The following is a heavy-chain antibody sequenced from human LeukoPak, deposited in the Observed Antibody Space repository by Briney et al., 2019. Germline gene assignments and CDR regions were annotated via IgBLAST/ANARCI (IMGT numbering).Heavy chain of an antibody. V-gene: IGHV3-30*19. D-gene: IGHD4-17*01. CDR2: ISYDGSNK. CDR3: ATQYGDSDY. CDR1: GFTFSSYG. J-gene: IGHJ4*02. Sequence: GGSLRLSCAVSGFTFSSYGMHWVRQAPGKGLEWVAVISYDGSNKYYADSVKGRFTISRDNSKNTLYLQMNSLRAEDTAVYYCATQYGDSDYWGQGTLVTVSS.